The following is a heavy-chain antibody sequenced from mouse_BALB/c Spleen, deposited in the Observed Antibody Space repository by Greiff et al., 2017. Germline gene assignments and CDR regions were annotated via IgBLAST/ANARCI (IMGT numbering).Heavy chain of an antibody. J-gene: IGHJ3*01. D-gene: IGHD3-1*01. Sequence: EVQLQESGGGLVQPGGSRKLSCAASGFTFSSFGMHWVRQAPEKGLEWVAYISSGSSTIYYADTVKGRFTISRDNPKNTLFLQMTSLRSEDTAMYYCARSRGFAYWGQGTLVTVSA. CDR2: ISSGSSTI. V-gene: IGHV5-17*02. CDR1: GFTFSSFG. CDR3: ARSRGFAY.